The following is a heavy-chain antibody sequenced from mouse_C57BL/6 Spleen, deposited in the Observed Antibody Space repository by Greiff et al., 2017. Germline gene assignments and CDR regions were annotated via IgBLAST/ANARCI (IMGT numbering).Heavy chain of an antibody. J-gene: IGHJ2*01. CDR1: GYTFTSYW. V-gene: IGHV1-59*01. CDR2: IDPSDSYT. D-gene: IGHD3-2*02. Sequence: VQLQQPGAELVRPGTSVKLSCKASGYTFTSYWMHWVKQRPGQGLEWIGVIDPSDSYTNYNQKFKGKATLTVDTSSSTAYMQLSSLTSEDSAVYYCARMDSSGFDYWGQGTTLTVSA. CDR3: ARMDSSGFDY.